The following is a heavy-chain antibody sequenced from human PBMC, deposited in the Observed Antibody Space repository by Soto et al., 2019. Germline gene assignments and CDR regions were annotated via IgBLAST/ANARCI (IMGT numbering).Heavy chain of an antibody. Sequence: QVQLVQSGAEVKKPGASVKVSCKASGYTFTSYGISWVRQAPGQGLEWMGWISAYNGNTNYAQKLQGRVTMTTDTSTSTVYMELRSLRSDDTAVYYCARDIPSGYNSSWFDPWGQGTLVTVSS. V-gene: IGHV1-18*01. CDR1: GYTFTSYG. D-gene: IGHD3-3*01. CDR3: ARDIPSGYNSSWFDP. J-gene: IGHJ5*02. CDR2: ISAYNGNT.